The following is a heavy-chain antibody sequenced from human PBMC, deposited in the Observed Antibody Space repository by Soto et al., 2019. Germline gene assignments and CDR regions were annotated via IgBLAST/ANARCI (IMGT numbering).Heavy chain of an antibody. CDR1: GGSISSSNW. CDR3: ASVSGSYYYGMDV. CDR2: IYHSGST. Sequence: QVQLQESGPGLVKPSGTLSLTCAVSGGSISSSNWWSWVRQPPGKGLEWIGEIYHSGSTNYNPSHKSRVTLSVDKSQNQLSLKLSSVTAADTAGYYCASVSGSYYYGMDVWGQGTTVTVSS. J-gene: IGHJ6*02. D-gene: IGHD1-26*01. V-gene: IGHV4-4*02.